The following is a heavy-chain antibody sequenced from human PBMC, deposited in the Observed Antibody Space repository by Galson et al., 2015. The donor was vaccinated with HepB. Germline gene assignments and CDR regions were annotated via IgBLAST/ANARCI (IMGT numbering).Heavy chain of an antibody. CDR2: IYYSGST. J-gene: IGHJ4*02. D-gene: IGHD3-9*01. CDR1: GGSISSSSYS. CDR3: ASTVGYFDWLSKGYFDY. Sequence: SETLSLTCTVSGGSISSSSYSWGWIRQPPGKGLEWIGSIYYSGSTYYNPPLKSRVTISVDTSKNQFSLKLSSVTAADTAVYYCASTVGYFDWLSKGYFDYWGQGTLVTVSS. V-gene: IGHV4-39*01.